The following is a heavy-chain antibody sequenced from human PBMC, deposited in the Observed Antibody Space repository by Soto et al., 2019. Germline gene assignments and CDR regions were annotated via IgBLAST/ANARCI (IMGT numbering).Heavy chain of an antibody. CDR2: VFYGGT. D-gene: IGHD3-16*01. V-gene: IGHV4-59*01. J-gene: IGHJ4*02. CDR1: GRSMSSNY. CDR3: ASYRGALYFES. Sequence: KPSETLSLTCSVSGRSMSSNYWSWIRQSPDKGLEWLGYVFYGGTDYNPSLGGRVSMSVETSKSQFSLKLTSVTVADTAVHYCASYRGALYFESWGPGILVTVSS.